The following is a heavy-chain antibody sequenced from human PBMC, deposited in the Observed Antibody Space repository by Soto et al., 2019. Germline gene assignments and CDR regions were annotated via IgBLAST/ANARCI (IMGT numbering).Heavy chain of an antibody. J-gene: IGHJ5*02. V-gene: IGHV3-33*01. CDR1: GFTFSSYG. D-gene: IGHD2-21*01. Sequence: PGGSLRLSCAASGFTFSSYGMHWVRQAPGKGLEWVAVIWYDGSNKYYADSVKGRFTISRDNSKNTLYLQMNSLRAEDTAVYYCARGTHMTLNWFDPWGQGTLVTVSS. CDR2: IWYDGSNK. CDR3: ARGTHMTLNWFDP.